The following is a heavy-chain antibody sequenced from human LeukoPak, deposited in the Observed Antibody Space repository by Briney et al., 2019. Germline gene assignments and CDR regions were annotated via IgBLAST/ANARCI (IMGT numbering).Heavy chain of an antibody. Sequence: ASVKVSCKASGYTFTGYYMHWVRQAPGQGLEWMGWVNPNSGGTNYAQKFQGRVTMTRDTSISTAYMELSRLRSDDTAVYYCARSTRRFDSSGYFYWGQGTLVTVSS. D-gene: IGHD3-22*01. J-gene: IGHJ4*02. CDR2: VNPNSGGT. V-gene: IGHV1-2*02. CDR3: ARSTRRFDSSGYFY. CDR1: GYTFTGYY.